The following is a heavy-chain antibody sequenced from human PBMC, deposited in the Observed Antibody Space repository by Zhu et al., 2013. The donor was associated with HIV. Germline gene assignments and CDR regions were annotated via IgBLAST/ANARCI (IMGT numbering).Heavy chain of an antibody. V-gene: IGHV1-2*02. CDR1: AYTFSGYY. Sequence: QVQVVQSGTELKMPGASVNVSCKASAYTFSGYYLHWVRQAPGQGLEWMGWINPNSGGTNYVQKFQGRVTMTRDTSISTAYMELSRLRSDDTAVYYCARERGLPGMDVVGAEGLRSPSP. CDR2: INPNSGGT. J-gene: IGHJ6*02. D-gene: IGHD1-26*01. CDR3: ARERGLPGMDV.